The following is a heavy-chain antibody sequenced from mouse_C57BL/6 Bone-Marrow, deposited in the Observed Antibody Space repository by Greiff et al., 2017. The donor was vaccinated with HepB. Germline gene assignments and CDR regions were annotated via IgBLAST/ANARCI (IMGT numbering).Heavy chain of an antibody. CDR1: GFTFSSYG. J-gene: IGHJ4*01. Sequence: VQLVESGGDLVKPGGSLKLSCAASGFTFSSYGMSWVRQTPDKRLEWVATISSGGSYTYYPDSVKGRFTISRDNAKNTLYLQMSSLKSEDTAMYYCARHGSKYYYAMDYWGQGTSVTVSS. CDR2: ISSGGSYT. CDR3: ARHGSKYYYAMDY. D-gene: IGHD2-5*01. V-gene: IGHV5-6*01.